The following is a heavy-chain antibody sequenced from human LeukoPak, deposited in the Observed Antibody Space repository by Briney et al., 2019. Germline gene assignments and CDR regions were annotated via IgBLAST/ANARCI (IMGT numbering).Heavy chain of an antibody. CDR3: ARDFSGFCDGDSCRKYYFDY. CDR2: IYHSGST. J-gene: IGHJ4*02. V-gene: IGHV4-38-2*02. D-gene: IGHD2-15*01. Sequence: SETLSLTCTVSGYSISSGYYWGWIRQPPGKGLEWIGSIYHSGSTYYNPSLKSRVTISVDTSKNQFSLRLNSVTAADTAVYYCARDFSGFCDGDSCRKYYFDYWGQGALVTVSS. CDR1: GYSISSGYY.